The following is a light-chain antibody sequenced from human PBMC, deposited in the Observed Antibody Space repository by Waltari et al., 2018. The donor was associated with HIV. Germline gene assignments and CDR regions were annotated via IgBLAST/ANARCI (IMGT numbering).Light chain of an antibody. CDR2: LNSDGSY. Sequence: LVLTQSPSASASLGASVRLTCTLSSGHSNYVIAWHQQRPAKGPRFLMRLNSDGSYTRGAGIPARFSGASSGAERYVTISSLQSDDEADYYCQTWGTGIVVFGGGTKLAVL. CDR3: QTWGTGIVV. V-gene: IGLV4-69*01. CDR1: SGHSNYV. J-gene: IGLJ2*01.